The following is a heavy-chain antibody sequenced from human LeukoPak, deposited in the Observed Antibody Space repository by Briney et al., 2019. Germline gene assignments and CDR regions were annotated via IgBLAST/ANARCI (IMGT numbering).Heavy chain of an antibody. Sequence: GGSLRLSCAASGFTFSSYAMHWVRQAPGKGLEWVAVISYDGSNKYYADSVKGRFTISRDNSKNTLYLQMNSLRAEDTAVYYCARDRSLQWPGSSDYWGQGTLVTVSS. V-gene: IGHV3-30-3*01. J-gene: IGHJ4*02. CDR2: ISYDGSNK. CDR3: ARDRSLQWPGSSDY. D-gene: IGHD6-19*01. CDR1: GFTFSSYA.